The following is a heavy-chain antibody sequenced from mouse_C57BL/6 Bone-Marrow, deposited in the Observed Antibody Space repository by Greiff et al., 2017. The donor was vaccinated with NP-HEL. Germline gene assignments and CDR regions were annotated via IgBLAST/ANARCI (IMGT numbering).Heavy chain of an antibody. CDR3: ARRDYYGSPYFDV. V-gene: IGHV5-6*01. D-gene: IGHD1-1*01. Sequence: EVQVVESGGDLVKPGGSLKLSCAASGFTFSSYGMSWVRQTPDKRLEWVATISSGGSYTYYPDSVKGQFTISRDNAKNTLYLQMSSLKSEDTAMYYCARRDYYGSPYFDVWGTGTTVTVSS. CDR2: ISSGGSYT. CDR1: GFTFSSYG. J-gene: IGHJ1*03.